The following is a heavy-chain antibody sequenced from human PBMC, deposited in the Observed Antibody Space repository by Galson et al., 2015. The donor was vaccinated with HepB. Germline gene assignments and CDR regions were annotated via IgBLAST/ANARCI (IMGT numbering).Heavy chain of an antibody. CDR1: GFTFSSYS. V-gene: IGHV3-48*01. J-gene: IGHJ3*02. D-gene: IGHD5-12*01. CDR2: ISSSSSTI. CDR3: ARSQGRGWLRSAGAFDI. Sequence: SLRLSCAASGFTFSSYSMNWVRQAPGKGLEWVSYISSSSSTIYYADPVKGRFTISRDNAKNSLYLQMNSLRAEDTAVYYCARSQGRGWLRSAGAFDIWGQGTMVTVSS.